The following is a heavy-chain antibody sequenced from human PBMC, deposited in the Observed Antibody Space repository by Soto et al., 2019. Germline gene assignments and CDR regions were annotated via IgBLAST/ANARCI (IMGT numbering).Heavy chain of an antibody. CDR2: IKPDGSEE. D-gene: IGHD3-3*01. V-gene: IGHV3-7*03. CDR1: GQTFNRYW. CDR3: VRTHVDSWSFDFYGMDV. Sequence: DVQLAESGGGLVQPGGSLRLSCVASGQTFNRYWMSWVRQAPGKGLEWVANIKPDGSEEYYVGSVKGRFTISRDNAKKSLYLQMNSLRAEDTAMYYCVRTHVDSWSFDFYGMDVWGQGTTVIASS. J-gene: IGHJ6*02.